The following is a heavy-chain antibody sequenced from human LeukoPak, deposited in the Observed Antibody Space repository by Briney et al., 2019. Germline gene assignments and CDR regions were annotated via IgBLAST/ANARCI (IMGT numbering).Heavy chain of an antibody. CDR3: AKDSRWLGHYYYYMDV. V-gene: IGHV3-30*02. Sequence: GGSLRLSCAASGFTFSSYGMHWVRQAPGKGLEWVAFIRYDGSNKYYADSVKGRFTISRDNSKNTLYLQMNSLRAEDTAVYYCAKDSRWLGHYYYYMDVWGKGTTVTISS. D-gene: IGHD6-19*01. CDR1: GFTFSSYG. J-gene: IGHJ6*03. CDR2: IRYDGSNK.